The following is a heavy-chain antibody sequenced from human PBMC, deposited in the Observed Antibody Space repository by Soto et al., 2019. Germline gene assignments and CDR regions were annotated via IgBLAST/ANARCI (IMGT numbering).Heavy chain of an antibody. J-gene: IGHJ6*02. V-gene: IGHV3-21*01. CDR3: ARDRRGGSYDLYYYYGMDV. CDR1: GFTFSSYS. Sequence: GGSLRLSCAASGFTFSSYSMNWVRQAPGKGLEWVSSISSSSSYIYYADSVKGRFTISRDNAKNSLYLQMNSLRAEDTAVYYCARDRRGGSYDLYYYYGMDVWGQGTTVTVSS. CDR2: ISSSSSYI. D-gene: IGHD1-26*01.